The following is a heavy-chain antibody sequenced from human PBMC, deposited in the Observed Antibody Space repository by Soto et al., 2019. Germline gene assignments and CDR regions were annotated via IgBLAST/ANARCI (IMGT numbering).Heavy chain of an antibody. J-gene: IGHJ5*02. CDR3: SRALVGATLFDP. CDR2: IFSNAEK. D-gene: IGHD1-26*01. V-gene: IGHV2-26*01. CDR1: GFSLSNARMG. Sequence: QVTLKESGPVLVKPTETLTLTCTVSGFSLSNARMGVSWIRQPPGKALEWLAHIFSNAEKSYSTSLKSRLTISKDTSKSQVVLTMTSMDPVDTATYYCSRALVGATLFDPWGQGSLVTVSS.